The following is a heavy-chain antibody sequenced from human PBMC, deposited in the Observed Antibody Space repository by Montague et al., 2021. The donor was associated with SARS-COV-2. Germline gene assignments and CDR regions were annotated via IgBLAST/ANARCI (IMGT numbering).Heavy chain of an antibody. Sequence: SETLSLTCTVSGGSISSSSYYWGWIRQPPGKGLEWIGSIYYSGSTYYNPSLKSRVTISVDTSKNQFSLKLSSVTAADTAVYYCARPWGQWMVWGYYFDFWGQGTLVTVSS. CDR1: GGSISSSSYY. CDR2: IYYSGST. CDR3: ARPWGQWMVWGYYFDF. J-gene: IGHJ4*02. D-gene: IGHD6-19*01. V-gene: IGHV4-39*01.